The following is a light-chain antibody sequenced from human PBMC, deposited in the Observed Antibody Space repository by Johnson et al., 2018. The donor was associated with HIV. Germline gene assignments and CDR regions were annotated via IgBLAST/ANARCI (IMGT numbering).Light chain of an antibody. CDR3: GTWDSSLSAIYG. Sequence: QPVLTQPPSVSAAPGQKVTISCSGSSSNIGNNYVSWYQQLPGTAPKLLIYDNNKRPSGIPDRFSGSKSGTSATLGITGLQTGDEADYYCGTWDSSLSAIYGVGTGTKVTVL. CDR1: SSNIGNNY. J-gene: IGLJ1*01. CDR2: DNN. V-gene: IGLV1-51*01.